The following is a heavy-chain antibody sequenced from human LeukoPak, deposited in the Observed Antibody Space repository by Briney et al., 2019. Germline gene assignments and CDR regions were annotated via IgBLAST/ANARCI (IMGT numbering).Heavy chain of an antibody. CDR1: GYTFTDYY. V-gene: IGHV1-69-2*01. Sequence: ASVKVSCKASGYTFTDYYMHWVQQAPGKGLEWMGRVDPEDGETIYAEKFQGRVTITADTSTDTAYMELSSLRSEDTAVYYCATGPEGGELQEDWGQGTLVTVSS. J-gene: IGHJ4*02. CDR2: VDPEDGET. D-gene: IGHD1-26*01. CDR3: ATGPEGGELQED.